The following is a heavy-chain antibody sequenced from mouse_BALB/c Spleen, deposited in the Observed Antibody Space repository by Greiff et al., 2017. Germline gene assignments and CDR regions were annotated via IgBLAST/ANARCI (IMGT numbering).Heavy chain of an antibody. D-gene: IGHD2-3*01. V-gene: IGHV1-80*01. Sequence: QVQLQQSGAELVRPGSSVKISCKASGYAFSSYWMNWVKQRPGQGLEWIGQIYPGDGDTNYNGKFKGKATLTADKSSSTAYMQLSSLTSEDSAVYFCARPSRCGYSSFDYWGQGTTLTVSS. CDR2: IYPGDGDT. CDR1: GYAFSSYW. J-gene: IGHJ2*01. CDR3: ARPSRCGYSSFDY.